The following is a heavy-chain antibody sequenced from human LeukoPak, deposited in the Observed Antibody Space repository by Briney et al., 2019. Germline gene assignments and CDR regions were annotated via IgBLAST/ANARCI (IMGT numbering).Heavy chain of an antibody. D-gene: IGHD3-22*01. CDR1: GFIFSSYS. CDR3: ARVLHKRNYDSSVYYGY. J-gene: IGHJ4*02. CDR2: ISSSSSTI. Sequence: GGSLRLSCAASGFIFSSYSMNWVRQAPGKGLEWVSYISSSSSTIYYADSVKGRFTISRDNAKNSLYLQMNSLRAEDTAVYYCARVLHKRNYDSSVYYGYWGQGTLVTVSS. V-gene: IGHV3-48*01.